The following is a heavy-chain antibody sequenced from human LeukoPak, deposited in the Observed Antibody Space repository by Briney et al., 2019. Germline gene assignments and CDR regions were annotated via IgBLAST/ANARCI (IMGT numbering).Heavy chain of an antibody. D-gene: IGHD1-26*01. Sequence: GGSLRLSCAASGFTFSSYFWMHWVRQAPGKGLEWVSSISSSSSYIYYADSVKGRFTISRDNAKNSLYLQMNSLRAEDTAVYYCARDLLDSGSYFDYWGQGTLVTVSS. J-gene: IGHJ4*02. CDR2: ISSSSSYI. CDR3: ARDLLDSGSYFDY. CDR1: GFTFSSYF. V-gene: IGHV3-21*01.